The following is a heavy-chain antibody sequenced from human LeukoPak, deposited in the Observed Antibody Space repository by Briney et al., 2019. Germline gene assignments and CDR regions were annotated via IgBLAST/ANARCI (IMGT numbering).Heavy chain of an antibody. D-gene: IGHD2-15*01. V-gene: IGHV3-74*01. CDR1: GFTFSSYW. CDR3: AREPPLGYSRDYFDY. Sequence: GGSLRLSCAASGFTFSSYWMHWVRQAPGKGLVWVSRINSDGSSTSYADSVKGRFTISRDNAKNTLYLQMNSLRAEDTAVYYCAREPPLGYSRDYFDYWGQGTLVTVSS. J-gene: IGHJ4*02. CDR2: INSDGSST.